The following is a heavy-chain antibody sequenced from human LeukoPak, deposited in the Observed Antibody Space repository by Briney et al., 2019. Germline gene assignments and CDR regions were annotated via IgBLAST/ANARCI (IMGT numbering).Heavy chain of an antibody. CDR2: ISGSGGST. J-gene: IGHJ4*02. D-gene: IGHD3-22*01. CDR3: ARLRDSTGYYHLDF. CDR1: GFTFSSYA. V-gene: IGHV3-23*01. Sequence: GGSLRLSFAASGFTFSSYAMSWVRQAPGKGLEWVSAISGSGGSTYYADSVKGRFTISRDNSKNTLYLQMNSLRAEDTAVYYCARLRDSTGYYHLDFWGQGTLVTVSS.